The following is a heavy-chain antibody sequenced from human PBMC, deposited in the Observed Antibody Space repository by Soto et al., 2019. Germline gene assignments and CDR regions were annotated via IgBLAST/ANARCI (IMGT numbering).Heavy chain of an antibody. J-gene: IGHJ5*02. D-gene: IGHD2-2*01. CDR3: ARGYCSSTSCYPFDP. CDR1: GGTFSSYT. Sequence: SVKVSCKASGGTFSSYTISWVRQAPGQGLEWMGRIIPILGIANYAQKFQGRVTITADKSTSTAYMELSSLRSEDTAVYYCARGYCSSTSCYPFDPWGQGTLVTVSS. V-gene: IGHV1-69*02. CDR2: IIPILGIA.